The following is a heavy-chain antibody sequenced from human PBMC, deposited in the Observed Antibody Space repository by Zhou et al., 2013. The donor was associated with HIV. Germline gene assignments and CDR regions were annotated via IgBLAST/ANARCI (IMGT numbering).Heavy chain of an antibody. CDR1: GGTFSSYA. J-gene: IGHJ5*02. V-gene: IGHV1-69*05. D-gene: IGHD3-22*01. CDR3: ARDQRDSSGYYHHNWFDP. Sequence: QVQLVQSGAEVKKPGSSVKVSCKASGGTFSSYAISWVRQAPGQGLEWMGGIIPIFGTANYAQKFQGRVTITTDESTSTAYMELSSLRSEDTAVYYCARDQRDSSGYYHHNWFDPWGQGTLVTVSS. CDR2: IIPIFGTA.